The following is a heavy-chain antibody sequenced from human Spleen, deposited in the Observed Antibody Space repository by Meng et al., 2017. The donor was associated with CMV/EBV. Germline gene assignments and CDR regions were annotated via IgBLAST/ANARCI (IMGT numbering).Heavy chain of an antibody. J-gene: IGHJ1*01. V-gene: IGHV3-74*01. D-gene: IGHD3-16*01. CDR2: ISSDGSYI. Sequence: APSRFTFSSYGMHWARQAPGKGLVWVSHISSDGSYITYADSVKGRFTISRDNAKNTLYLQMNSLRAEDTAVYYCARGGILTAGHLQNWGQGTLVTVSS. CDR1: RFTFSSYG. CDR3: ARGGILTAGHLQN.